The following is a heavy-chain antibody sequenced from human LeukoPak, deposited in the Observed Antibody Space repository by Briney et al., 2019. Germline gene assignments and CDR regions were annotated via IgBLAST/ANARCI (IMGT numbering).Heavy chain of an antibody. CDR1: GDSVSSNSAT. Sequence: SQTLSLTCAISGDSVSSNSATWSWIRQSPSRGLEWLGRTYYRSKWYNDYAVSVKSRITVNPDTSKNQFSLQLNSVTPEDTAVYYCARGSSSLHAFDIWCQGTMVTVSS. CDR3: ARGSSSLHAFDI. D-gene: IGHD6-6*01. J-gene: IGHJ3*02. V-gene: IGHV6-1*01. CDR2: TYYRSKWYN.